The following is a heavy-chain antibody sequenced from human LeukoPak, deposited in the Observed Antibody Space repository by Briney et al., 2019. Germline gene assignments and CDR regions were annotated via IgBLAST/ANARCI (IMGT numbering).Heavy chain of an antibody. J-gene: IGHJ4*02. CDR2: INPNSGGT. CDR3: ARDSRIAIFGVVTPFGDYFDY. D-gene: IGHD3-3*01. V-gene: IGHV1-2*02. Sequence: ASVKVSCKASGYTFTGYYMHWVRQAPGQGLEWMGWINPNSGGTNYAQKFQGRVTMTRDTSISTAYMELSRLRSDDTAVYYCARDSRIAIFGVVTPFGDYFDYWGQGTLVTVSS. CDR1: GYTFTGYY.